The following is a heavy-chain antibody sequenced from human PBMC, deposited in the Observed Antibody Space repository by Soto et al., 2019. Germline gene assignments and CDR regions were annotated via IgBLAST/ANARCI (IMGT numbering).Heavy chain of an antibody. Sequence: QVQLVQSGAEVKKPGASVKVSCKASGYTFTSYGISWVRQAPGQGLEWVGWIAVYNGNTNYAQKLQGRVTMTTDTSTSTAYMELRSLRSDDTAVYHCARVYDYYYYMDVWGKGTTVTVSS. J-gene: IGHJ6*03. CDR2: IAVYNGNT. V-gene: IGHV1-18*01. CDR3: ARVYDYYYYMDV. CDR1: GYTFTSYG.